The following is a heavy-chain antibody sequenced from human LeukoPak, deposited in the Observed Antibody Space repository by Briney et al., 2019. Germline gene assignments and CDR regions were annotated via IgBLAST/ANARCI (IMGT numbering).Heavy chain of an antibody. CDR3: ARDSSGGINWFDP. J-gene: IGHJ5*02. D-gene: IGHD2-15*01. CDR1: GYTFTSYA. V-gene: IGHV1-3*01. CDR2: INAGNGNT. Sequence: ASVKVSCKASGYTFTSYAMHWVRQAPGQRLEWMGWINAGNGNTKYSQKLQGRVNITKDTSASTAYMELSSPRSEDTAVYYCARDSSGGINWFDPWGQGTLVTVSP.